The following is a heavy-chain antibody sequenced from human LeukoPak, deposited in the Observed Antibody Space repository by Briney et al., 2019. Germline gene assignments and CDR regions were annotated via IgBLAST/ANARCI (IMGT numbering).Heavy chain of an antibody. CDR2: ISYDGSNK. Sequence: GGSLRLSCAASGFTFSSYAMHWVRQAPGKGLEWVAVISYDGSNKYYADSVKGRFTISRDNSKNTLYLQMNSLRAEDTAVYYCARDQWDIVVVRSRFDPWGQGTLVTVSS. CDR3: ARDQWDIVVVRSRFDP. D-gene: IGHD2-2*01. V-gene: IGHV3-30-3*01. CDR1: GFTFSSYA. J-gene: IGHJ5*02.